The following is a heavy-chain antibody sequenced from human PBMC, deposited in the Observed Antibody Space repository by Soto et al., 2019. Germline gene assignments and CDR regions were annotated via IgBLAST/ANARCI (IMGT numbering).Heavy chain of an antibody. V-gene: IGHV3-7*04. Sequence: GGPLRLSCAASGFSCESYWMGWVRQAPGKGLEWVANINHDGSNKYYADSVKGRFTISRDNSKNTLYLQMNSLRAEGTAVYYCARGLRFLEWLSLAFDPWGQGTLVTVSS. CDR1: GFSCESYW. CDR2: INHDGSNK. J-gene: IGHJ5*02. CDR3: ARGLRFLEWLSLAFDP. D-gene: IGHD3-3*01.